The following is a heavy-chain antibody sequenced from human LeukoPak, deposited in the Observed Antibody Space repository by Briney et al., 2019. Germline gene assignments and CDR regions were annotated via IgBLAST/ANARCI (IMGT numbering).Heavy chain of an antibody. D-gene: IGHD3-10*01. J-gene: IGHJ4*02. V-gene: IGHV3-74*01. Sequence: GGSLRLSCAASGFTFSRYWMHWVRQAPGKGLVWVSQINSDGSSTYYADSVKGRFTISRDNAKNSLFLQLNSLRAEDTAVYYCARKTYYYDSGSYSKSYYFDYWGQGTLVTVSS. CDR3: ARKTYYYDSGSYSKSYYFDY. CDR1: GFTFSRYW. CDR2: INSDGSST.